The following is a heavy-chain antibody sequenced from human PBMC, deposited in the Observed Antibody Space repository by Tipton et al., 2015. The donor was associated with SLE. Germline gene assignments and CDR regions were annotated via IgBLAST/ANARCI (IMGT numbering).Heavy chain of an antibody. Sequence: QLVQSGAEVKKAGESLKISCKGSGYIFINYWIAWVRQMPGKGLEVMGIVYPGDSETKYMSSFEDQVTISADRSTTTAHLQWRSLKASDSGMYYCARTDYYDTTGYYDYWGQGTLVAVSS. CDR2: VYPGDSET. CDR1: GYIFINYW. D-gene: IGHD3-22*01. CDR3: ARTDYYDTTGYYDY. J-gene: IGHJ4*02. V-gene: IGHV5-51*03.